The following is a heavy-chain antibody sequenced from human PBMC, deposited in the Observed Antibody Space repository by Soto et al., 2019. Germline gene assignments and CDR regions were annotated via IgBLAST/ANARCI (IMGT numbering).Heavy chain of an antibody. CDR2: IYWDDDK. J-gene: IGHJ4*02. D-gene: IGHD2-21*01. V-gene: IGHV2-5*02. CDR1: GFSLSSSGVG. Sequence: QITLKESGPPLVKPTQTLTLTCTFSGFSLSSSGVGVGWIRQPPGKALEWLTFIYWDDDKRYSPSLKSSLTIIKYTANNQVVLTLTIMDPVDTATCYCARLAVAGITYYFDSWGQGTLLTVSS. CDR3: ARLAVAGITYYFDS.